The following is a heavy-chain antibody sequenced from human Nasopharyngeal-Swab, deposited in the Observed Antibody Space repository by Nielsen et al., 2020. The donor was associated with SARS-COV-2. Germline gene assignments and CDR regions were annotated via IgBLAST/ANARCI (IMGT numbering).Heavy chain of an antibody. D-gene: IGHD3/OR15-3a*01. J-gene: IGHJ5*02. CDR1: GFTFSSYS. CDR2: IDSDGSST. V-gene: IGHV3-74*01. CDR3: ARQRGGIVILTLDP. Sequence: GESLKISCAASGFTFSSYSMHWVRQVPGKGLLWVAHIDSDGSSTTYADSVKGRFTISRDNAKNTLYLQMKSLRAEDTAVYYCARQRGGIVILTLDPWGQGTLVTVSS.